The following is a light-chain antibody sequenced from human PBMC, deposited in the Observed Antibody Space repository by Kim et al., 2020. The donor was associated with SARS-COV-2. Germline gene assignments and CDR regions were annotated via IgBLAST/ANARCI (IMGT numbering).Light chain of an antibody. CDR2: WAS. Sequence: ATINCKSSQSLLYSSSNKNYLAWYQHKPGQPPKLLIYWASTRESGVPDRFSGSGSGTDFTLTISSLQAEDVAVYFCQQYYSTPPYTFGQGTKLEI. V-gene: IGKV4-1*01. CDR1: QSLLYSSSNKNY. J-gene: IGKJ2*01. CDR3: QQYYSTPPYT.